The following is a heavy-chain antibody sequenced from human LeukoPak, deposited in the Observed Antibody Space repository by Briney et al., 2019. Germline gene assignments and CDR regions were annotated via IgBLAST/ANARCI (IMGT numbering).Heavy chain of an antibody. Sequence: GASVKVSCKASGYTFTSYGISWVRQAPGQGLEWMGWISTYNGDTNPAQKFQGRVTLTTDTSTSTAYMELRSLRYDDTAVYYCTRRGPPATNWFDPWGQGTLVTVSS. J-gene: IGHJ5*02. V-gene: IGHV1-18*01. CDR3: TRRGPPATNWFDP. D-gene: IGHD3-10*01. CDR2: ISTYNGDT. CDR1: GYTFTSYG.